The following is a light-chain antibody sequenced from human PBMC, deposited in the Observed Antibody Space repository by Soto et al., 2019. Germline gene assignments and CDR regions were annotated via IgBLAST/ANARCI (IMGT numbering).Light chain of an antibody. CDR1: QSVGTN. V-gene: IGKV3-15*01. CDR2: GAS. J-gene: IGKJ5*01. Sequence: EIVLTQSPATLSVSPGERATLSCRATQSVGTNLAWYQQKPGHVPRLLISGASTRATDIRDRFGGRGSGTENTLTIGSLPSEDLEVYYGQQFDSWPITFGQGTRLEIK. CDR3: QQFDSWPIT.